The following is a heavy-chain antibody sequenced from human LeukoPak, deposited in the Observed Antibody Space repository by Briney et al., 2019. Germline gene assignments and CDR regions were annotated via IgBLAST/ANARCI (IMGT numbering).Heavy chain of an antibody. CDR3: AKEIYLTGLFDY. D-gene: IGHD7-27*01. J-gene: IGHJ4*02. CDR1: GFTFSSCG. CDR2: LSDSGGST. V-gene: IGHV3-23*01. Sequence: GGSLRLSCAASGFTFSSCGMSWVRQAPGKGLEWVSALSDSGGSTFYADSVKGRFTISRDNSKNTLYLQMNSLRAEDTAVYYCAKEIYLTGLFDYWGQGTLVTVSS.